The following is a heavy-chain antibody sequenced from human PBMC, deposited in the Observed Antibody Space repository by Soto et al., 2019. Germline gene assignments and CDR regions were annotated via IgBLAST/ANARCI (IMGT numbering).Heavy chain of an antibody. CDR1: GFTFSIYA. Sequence: QVQLVESGGGVVQPGRSLRVSCAASGFTFSIYAMHWVRQAPGTGLEWVAVISYDGTKTYYADSVKGRFTISRDNSKNTVYLQMNSLRDEDTAVYCWAKDRGPRRQWLIGPFDYWGQGTLVTVSP. D-gene: IGHD6-19*01. CDR3: AKDRGPRRQWLIGPFDY. CDR2: ISYDGTKT. V-gene: IGHV3-30*18. J-gene: IGHJ4*02.